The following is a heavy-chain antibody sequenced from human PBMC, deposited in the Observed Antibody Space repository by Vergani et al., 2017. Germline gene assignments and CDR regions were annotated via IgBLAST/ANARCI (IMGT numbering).Heavy chain of an antibody. Sequence: VQLVESGGGLVKPGGSLRLSCAASGFTFSSYSMHWVRQAPGKGLEWVAVISYDGSNKYYADSVKGRFTISRDNSKNTLYLQMNSLRAEDTAVYYCARDTLRGRPGFDYWGQGTLVTVSS. CDR3: ARDTLRGRPGFDY. CDR2: ISYDGSNK. V-gene: IGHV3-30*04. CDR1: GFTFSSYS. J-gene: IGHJ4*02.